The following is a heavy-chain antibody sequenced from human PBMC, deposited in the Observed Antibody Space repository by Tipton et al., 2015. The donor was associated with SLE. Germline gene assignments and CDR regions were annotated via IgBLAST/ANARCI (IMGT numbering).Heavy chain of an antibody. J-gene: IGHJ4*02. CDR1: GFTFSSHA. CDR2: ISIGSTKT. Sequence: QLVQSGGGVVQPGRSLRLSCAASGFTFSSHAMTWVRQAPGKGLEWVSAISIGSTKTYCADSVKGRLTISRDDSKNTLYLQMSSLRADDTAVYYCANEIRPNDYWGQGTLVTVFS. CDR3: ANEIRPNDY. V-gene: IGHV3-23*04.